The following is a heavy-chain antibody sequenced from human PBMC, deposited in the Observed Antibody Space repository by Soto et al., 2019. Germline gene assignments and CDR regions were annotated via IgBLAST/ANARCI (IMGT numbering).Heavy chain of an antibody. CDR1: GYSFTSYW. Sequence: GESLKISCKGSGYSFTSYWITWVRQMPGKGLEWMGRIDPRDSYSSYSPSFQGHVTMSADKSISTAYLQWSSLMASDTAMYCCARTYYSGSGSYYIFDYWGRGTLVTVSS. CDR3: ARTYYSGSGSYYIFDY. D-gene: IGHD3-10*01. CDR2: IDPRDSYS. J-gene: IGHJ4*02. V-gene: IGHV5-10-1*01.